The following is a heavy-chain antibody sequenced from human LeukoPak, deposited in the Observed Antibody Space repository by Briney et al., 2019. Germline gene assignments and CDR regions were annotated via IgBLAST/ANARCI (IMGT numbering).Heavy chain of an antibody. J-gene: IGHJ4*02. V-gene: IGHV4-34*01. Sequence: SETLSLTCAVYGGSFSGYYWSWIRQPPGKGLEWIGEINHSGSTNYNPSLKSRVTISVDTSKNQFSLKLSSVTAADTAVYYCARGPGDGYNYYLDYWGQGTLVTVSS. CDR2: INHSGST. CDR1: GGSFSGYY. CDR3: ARGPGDGYNYYLDY. D-gene: IGHD5-24*01.